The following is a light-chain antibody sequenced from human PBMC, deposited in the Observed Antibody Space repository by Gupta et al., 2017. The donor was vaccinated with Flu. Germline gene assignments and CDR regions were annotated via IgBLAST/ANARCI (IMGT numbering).Light chain of an antibody. CDR3: QHYANLPLA. J-gene: IGKJ4*01. V-gene: IGKV1-33*01. Sequence: GDRVTITCQASQDIKKSLNWSQQKPGKAPELLIYDASNLETGVPSRFSGSGSGTHFTFTISSLQPEDLGPYYCQHYANLPLAFGGGTKVEI. CDR1: QDIKKS. CDR2: DAS.